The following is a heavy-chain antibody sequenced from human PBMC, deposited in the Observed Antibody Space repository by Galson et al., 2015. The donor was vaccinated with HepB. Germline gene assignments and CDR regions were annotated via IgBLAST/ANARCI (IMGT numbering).Heavy chain of an antibody. CDR1: GYTFTSYA. V-gene: IGHV1-3*01. Sequence: SVKVSCKASGYTFTSYAMHWVRQAPGQRLEWMGWINAGNGNTKYSQKFQSRVTITRDTSASTAYMELSSLRSEDTAVYYCARDLGADNMITFGGVIPRFDYWGQGTLVTVSS. J-gene: IGHJ4*02. CDR3: ARDLGADNMITFGGVIPRFDY. CDR2: INAGNGNT. D-gene: IGHD3-16*02.